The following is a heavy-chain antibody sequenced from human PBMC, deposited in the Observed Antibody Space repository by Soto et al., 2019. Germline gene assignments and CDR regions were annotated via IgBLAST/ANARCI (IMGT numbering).Heavy chain of an antibody. CDR2: ISSSGSTI. Sequence: GGALRLSCAGSGFTFSDYYMSWIRQAPGKGLEWVSYISSSGSTIYYADSVKGRFTISRDNAKNSLYLQMNSLRAEDTAVYYCASEIGSSREIRPSWGQGTLVTVSS. CDR3: ASEIGSSREIRPS. V-gene: IGHV3-11*01. D-gene: IGHD2-2*01. J-gene: IGHJ5*02. CDR1: GFTFSDYY.